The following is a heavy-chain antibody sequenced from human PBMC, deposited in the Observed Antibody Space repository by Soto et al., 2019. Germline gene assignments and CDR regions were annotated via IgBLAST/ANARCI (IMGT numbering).Heavy chain of an antibody. V-gene: IGHV1-8*01. CDR3: ARASTGGWLDYYYYGMDV. Sequence: ASVKVSCKASGYTFTSYDINWVRQATGQGLEWMGWMNPNSGNTGYAQKFQGRVTMTRNTSISTAYMELSSLRSEDTAVYYCARASTGGWLDYYYYGMDVWGQGTTVTVSS. J-gene: IGHJ6*02. CDR1: GYTFTSYD. D-gene: IGHD6-19*01. CDR2: MNPNSGNT.